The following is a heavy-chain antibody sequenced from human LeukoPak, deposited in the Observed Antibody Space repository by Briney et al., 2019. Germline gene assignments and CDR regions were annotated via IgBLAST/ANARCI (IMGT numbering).Heavy chain of an antibody. J-gene: IGHJ4*02. D-gene: IGHD2-2*01. V-gene: IGHV4-39*01. CDR1: GGSISSSNNY. CDR3: ARHGNHQLYDS. Sequence: PSETLSLTSTVSGGSISSSNNYWGWIRQPPGKGLEWIGSIYYSGTFYYSGSTYYNPSLKSRVTISMDTSKNHFSLDLSSVTAADTAVYYCARHGNHQLYDSWGQGTLVTVSS. CDR2: IYYSGTFYYSGST.